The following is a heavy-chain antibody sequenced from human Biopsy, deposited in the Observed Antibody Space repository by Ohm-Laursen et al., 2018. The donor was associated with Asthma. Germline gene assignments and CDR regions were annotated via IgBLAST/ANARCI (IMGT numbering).Heavy chain of an antibody. J-gene: IGHJ4*02. Sequence: SLRLSCTASGFTFHNYVMHWVRQAPGKGLEWVAVISFDGTNRNYTDSVKGRFTISRDNSRNTLHLEMNSLRAEDTAVYFCAKEVFPGWELRRGPDSWGQGTLVTVPS. CDR2: ISFDGTNR. D-gene: IGHD1-26*01. CDR3: AKEVFPGWELRRGPDS. V-gene: IGHV3-30*18. CDR1: GFTFHNYV.